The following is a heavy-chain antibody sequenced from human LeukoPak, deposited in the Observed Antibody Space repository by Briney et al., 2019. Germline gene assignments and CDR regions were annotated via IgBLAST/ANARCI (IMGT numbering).Heavy chain of an antibody. V-gene: IGHV3-74*01. D-gene: IGHD1-14*01. CDR2: INADGSTA. CDR1: GFTFGNSW. Sequence: GGSLRLSCAASGFTFGNSWVHWVRQAPGKGLVWVSLINADGSTATYADSVKGRFIISRDNARNTLSLQMNSLTIEDTAVYYCVVVVEPPDSDGFDVWGQGTMITVSS. J-gene: IGHJ3*01. CDR3: VVVVEPPDSDGFDV.